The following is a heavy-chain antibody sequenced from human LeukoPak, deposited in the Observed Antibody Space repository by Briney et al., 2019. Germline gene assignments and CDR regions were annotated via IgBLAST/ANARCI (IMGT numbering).Heavy chain of an antibody. D-gene: IGHD4-23*01. Sequence: SETLPLTCTVSGGSISSDDYYWSWIRQPPGKGLEWIGYIYYSGSTYYNPSLESRVTISVDTSKNQFSLKLSSVTAADTAVYYCAREPTVVTGAFDIWGQGTMVTVSS. CDR1: GGSISSDDYY. V-gene: IGHV4-30-4*08. CDR3: AREPTVVTGAFDI. CDR2: IYYSGST. J-gene: IGHJ3*02.